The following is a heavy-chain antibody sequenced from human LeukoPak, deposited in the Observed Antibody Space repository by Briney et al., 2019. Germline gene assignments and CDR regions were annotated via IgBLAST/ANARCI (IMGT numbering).Heavy chain of an antibody. Sequence: SETLSLTCAVSGYSISSSNWWGWIRQPPGKGLEWIGYIYYSGSTYYNPSLKSRVTMSVDTSKNQFSLKLSSVTAVDTAVYYCARTGNGGHYYDSSGYHKNAFDIWGQGTVVTVSS. CDR1: GYSISSSNW. D-gene: IGHD3-22*01. V-gene: IGHV4-28*01. J-gene: IGHJ3*02. CDR3: ARTGNGGHYYDSSGYHKNAFDI. CDR2: IYYSGST.